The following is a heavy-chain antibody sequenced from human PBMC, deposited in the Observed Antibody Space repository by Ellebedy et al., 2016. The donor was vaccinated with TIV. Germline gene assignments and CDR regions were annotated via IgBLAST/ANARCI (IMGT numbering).Heavy chain of an antibody. CDR1: GGSISSYY. V-gene: IGHV4-59*08. Sequence: MPSETLSLTCTVSGGSISSYYWSWIRQPPGQGLEWIGYIYYSGSTNYNPSLKSRVTISVDTSKNQFSLKLSSVTAADTAVYYCARLAHGDWGQGTLVTVSS. J-gene: IGHJ4*02. CDR2: IYYSGST. CDR3: ARLAHGD. D-gene: IGHD5-24*01.